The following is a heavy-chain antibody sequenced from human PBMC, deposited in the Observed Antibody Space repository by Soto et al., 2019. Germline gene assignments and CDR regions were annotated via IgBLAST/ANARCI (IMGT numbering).Heavy chain of an antibody. J-gene: IGHJ3*02. CDR2: ISYSGST. CDR1: GGSISSSTYY. D-gene: IGHD3-3*01. CDR3: ARRVILLHVFAM. Sequence: QLQLQESGPGLVKPSETLSLTCIVSGGSISSSTYYWGWIRQPPGKGLEWIGSISYSGSTFYNPSLKSGVTISVDTSKNQFSLNLRAVTAADTFVYFSARRVILLHVFAMWGQGTMVTVSS. V-gene: IGHV4-39*01.